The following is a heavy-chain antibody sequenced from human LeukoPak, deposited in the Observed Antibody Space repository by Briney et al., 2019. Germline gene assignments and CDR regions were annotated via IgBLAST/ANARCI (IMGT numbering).Heavy chain of an antibody. CDR2: MNPNSGNT. CDR1: GYTFTSYD. D-gene: IGHD4-17*01. J-gene: IGHJ6*03. CDR3: AVGTVTTGYYYYYMDV. V-gene: IGHV1-8*01. Sequence: GASVKVSCKASGYTFTSYDINWVRQATGQGLEWMGWMNPNSGNTGYAQKFQGRVTMTRNTSISTAYMELSSLRSEDTAVYYCAVGTVTTGYYYYYMDVWGKGTTVTVSS.